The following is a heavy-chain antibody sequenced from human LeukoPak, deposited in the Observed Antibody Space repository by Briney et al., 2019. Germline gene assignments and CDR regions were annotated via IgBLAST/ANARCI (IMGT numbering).Heavy chain of an antibody. Sequence: SETLSLTCTVSGGSISSSSYYWGWIRQPPGKGLEWIGSIYYSGSTYYNPSLKSRVTISVDTSKNQFSLKLSSVTAADTAVYYCATRLTGFDYWGQGTLVTVSS. CDR1: GGSISSSSYY. CDR3: ATRLTGFDY. J-gene: IGHJ4*02. D-gene: IGHD3-9*01. CDR2: IYYSGST. V-gene: IGHV4-39*07.